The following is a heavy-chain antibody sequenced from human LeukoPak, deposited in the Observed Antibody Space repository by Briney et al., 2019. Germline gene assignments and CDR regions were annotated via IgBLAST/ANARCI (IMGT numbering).Heavy chain of an antibody. D-gene: IGHD6-19*01. CDR3: ARYIIAVAGTNWFDP. J-gene: IGHJ5*02. V-gene: IGHV4-34*01. CDR2: INHSGST. CDR1: GGSFSGYY. Sequence: SETLSLTCAVYGGSFSGYYWSWIRQPPGKGLEWIGEINHSGSTNYNPSLKSRVTISVDTSKNQFSLKLSSVTAADTAVYYCARYIIAVAGTNWFDPWGQGTLVTVSS.